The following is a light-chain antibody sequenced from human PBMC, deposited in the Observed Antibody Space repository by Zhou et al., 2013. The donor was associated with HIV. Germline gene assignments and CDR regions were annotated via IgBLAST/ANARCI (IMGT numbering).Light chain of an antibody. J-gene: IGKJ2*01. V-gene: IGKV2-30*02. CDR3: MQGTHWHT. CDR2: TVS. CDR1: QSLVHSDGNTY. Sequence: DVVMTQSPLSLPVTLGQPASISCRSSQSLVHSDGNTYLSWFQQRPGQSPRRLIYTVSNRDSGVPDRFSGSGSGTEFTLKISRVEAEDVGLYYCMQGTHWHTFGQGTKLEIK.